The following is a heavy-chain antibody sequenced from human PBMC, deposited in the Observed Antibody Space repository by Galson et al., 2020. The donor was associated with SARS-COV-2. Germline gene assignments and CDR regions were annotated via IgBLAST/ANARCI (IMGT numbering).Heavy chain of an antibody. CDR1: GGSISSSRYY. Sequence: SETLSLTYTVSGGSISSSRYYWGWIRQPPGKGLEWIGSTLYSGTTYYNPSLKSRVTVSVDTSKNQFSLKLSSVTAADTSIYYCARLFNTGTYGGGQLDHWGQGALVTVSS. CDR2: TLYSGTT. D-gene: IGHD1-7*01. CDR3: ARLFNTGTYGGGQLDH. V-gene: IGHV4-39*01. J-gene: IGHJ4*02.